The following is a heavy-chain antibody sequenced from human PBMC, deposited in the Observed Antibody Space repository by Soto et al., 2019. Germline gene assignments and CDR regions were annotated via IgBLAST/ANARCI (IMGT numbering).Heavy chain of an antibody. Sequence: ASVKVSCKASGYTFTGYYMHWVRQAPGQGLEWMGWINPNSGGTNYAQKFQGWVTMTRDTSISTAYMELSRLRSDDTAVYYCARAARYFDWLFDYWGQGTLVTVSS. CDR3: ARAARYFDWLFDY. D-gene: IGHD3-9*01. CDR1: GYTFTGYY. V-gene: IGHV1-2*04. J-gene: IGHJ4*02. CDR2: INPNSGGT.